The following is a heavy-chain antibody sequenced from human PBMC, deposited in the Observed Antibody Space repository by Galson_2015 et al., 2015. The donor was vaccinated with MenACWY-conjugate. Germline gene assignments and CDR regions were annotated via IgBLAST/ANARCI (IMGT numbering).Heavy chain of an antibody. CDR2: IWYDGSNK. D-gene: IGHD2-2*02. V-gene: IGHV3-33*03. J-gene: IGHJ3*02. CDR3: VAYCSSTSCYNAFDT. CDR1: GFTFSSYG. Sequence: SLRLSCAASGFTFSSYGMHWVRQAPGKGLEWVAVIWYDGSNKYYADSVKGRFTISRDNAKNSLYLQMNSLRAEDTAVYYCVAYCSSTSCYNAFDTWGQGTMVTVSS.